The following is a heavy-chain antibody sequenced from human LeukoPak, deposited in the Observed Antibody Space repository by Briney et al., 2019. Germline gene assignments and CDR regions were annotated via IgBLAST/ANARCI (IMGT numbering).Heavy chain of an antibody. D-gene: IGHD3-16*01. J-gene: IGHJ4*02. Sequence: GGSLRLSCAASGFTFSSYAMNWVRQAPGKGLEWVGRIKSKTDGGTKDYAAPVKGRLTISRDDSKNTLYLQMNSLKTEDTAVYYCTGRAFGYWGQGTLVTVSS. V-gene: IGHV3-15*01. CDR1: GFTFSSYA. CDR3: TGRAFGY. CDR2: IKSKTDGGTK.